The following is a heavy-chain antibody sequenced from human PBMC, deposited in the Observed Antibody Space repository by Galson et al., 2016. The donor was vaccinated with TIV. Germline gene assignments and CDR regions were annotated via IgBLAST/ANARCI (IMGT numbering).Heavy chain of an antibody. Sequence: QSGAEVKKPGQSLEISCTGFGYSFTSNWIGWVRQMPGKGLEMMGIIFPSDSDTRYSPSFQGQVTISVDKSSSIAYLQWGSLKASDTAMYYCARLDSRGLQHWGQGTLVTVAS. CDR1: GYSFTSNW. D-gene: IGHD3-22*01. J-gene: IGHJ1*01. V-gene: IGHV5-51*03. CDR3: ARLDSRGLQH. CDR2: IFPSDSDT.